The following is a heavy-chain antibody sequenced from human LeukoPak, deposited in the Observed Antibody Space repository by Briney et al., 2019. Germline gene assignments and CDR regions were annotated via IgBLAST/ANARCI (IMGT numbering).Heavy chain of an antibody. Sequence: GGSLRLSCAASGFTFNNCAMNWVRQAPGKGLEWVSVISGSGGTTYYADSVKGRFTISRDSSKNTLYLQMNSLRAEDTAVYYCAKVSGGGLYYDGMDVWGQGTTVTVSS. J-gene: IGHJ6*02. V-gene: IGHV3-23*01. CDR3: AKVSGGGLYYDGMDV. D-gene: IGHD1-14*01. CDR2: ISGSGGTT. CDR1: GFTFNNCA.